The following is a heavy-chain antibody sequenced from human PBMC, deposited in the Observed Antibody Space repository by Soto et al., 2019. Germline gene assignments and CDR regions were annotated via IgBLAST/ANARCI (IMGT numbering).Heavy chain of an antibody. CDR3: ARVGVWSGSYSYVMDV. V-gene: IGHV1-18*01. CDR2: ISAYNGNT. CDR1: GYTFTSYG. J-gene: IGHJ6*02. Sequence: ASVKVSCKASGYTFTSYGISWVRQAPGQGLEWMGWISAYNGNTNYAQKLQGRVTMTADTSTSTAYMELRSLRSDDTAVYYCARVGVWSGSYSYVMDVWGQGTTVTVSS. D-gene: IGHD3-3*01.